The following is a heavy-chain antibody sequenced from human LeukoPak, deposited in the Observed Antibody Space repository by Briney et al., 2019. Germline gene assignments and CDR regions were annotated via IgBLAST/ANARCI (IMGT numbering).Heavy chain of an antibody. CDR3: ARFLYSIAARYFDY. Sequence: ASVKVSCKASGYTFTGYYLHWVQQAPGQGLEWMGWINPYSGDTNYAQKFQGRVTVTRDTSISTAYMELSRLRSDDTAVYYCARFLYSIAARYFDYWGQGTLVTVSS. D-gene: IGHD6-6*01. CDR2: INPYSGDT. CDR1: GYTFTGYY. J-gene: IGHJ4*02. V-gene: IGHV1-2*02.